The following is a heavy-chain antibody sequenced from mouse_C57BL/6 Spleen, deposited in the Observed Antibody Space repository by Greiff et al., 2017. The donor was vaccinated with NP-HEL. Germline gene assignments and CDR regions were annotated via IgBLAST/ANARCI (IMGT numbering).Heavy chain of an antibody. Sequence: EVMLVESGGGLVKPGGSLKLSCAASGFTFSDYGMHWVRQAPEKGLEWVANISSGSSTIYYADTVKGRFTISRDNAKNTLFLQMTSLRSEDTAMYYCAKLTDDYWGQGTTLTVSS. V-gene: IGHV5-17*01. CDR1: GFTFSDYG. D-gene: IGHD4-1*01. J-gene: IGHJ2*01. CDR3: AKLTDDY. CDR2: ISSGSSTI.